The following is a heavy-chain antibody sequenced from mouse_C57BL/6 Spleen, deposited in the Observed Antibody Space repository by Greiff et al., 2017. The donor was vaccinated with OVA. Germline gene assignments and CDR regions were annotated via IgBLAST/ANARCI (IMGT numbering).Heavy chain of an antibody. CDR2: INYDGSST. D-gene: IGHD1-1*01. CDR1: GFTFSDYY. Sequence: VQLVESEGGLVQPGSSMKLSCTASGFTFSDYYMAWVRQVPEKGLEWVANINYDGSSTYYLDSLKSRFIISRDNAKNILYLQMSSLKSEDTATYYCARGYYGSWFDYWGQGTTLTVSS. CDR3: ARGYYGSWFDY. J-gene: IGHJ2*01. V-gene: IGHV5-16*01.